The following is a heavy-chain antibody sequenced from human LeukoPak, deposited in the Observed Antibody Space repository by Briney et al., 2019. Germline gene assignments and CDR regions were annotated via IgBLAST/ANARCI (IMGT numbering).Heavy chain of an antibody. Sequence: SEPLSLTCTVSDGSISTYYWSWIRQPAGKGLEWIGRISASGNTNYNPSLKSRVTMSVDTSMNLFALKLSSVTAADTAVYYCARQGVATAIDYWGQGTLVTVSS. J-gene: IGHJ4*02. CDR1: DGSISTYY. D-gene: IGHD2-21*02. CDR3: ARQGVATAIDY. CDR2: ISASGNT. V-gene: IGHV4-4*07.